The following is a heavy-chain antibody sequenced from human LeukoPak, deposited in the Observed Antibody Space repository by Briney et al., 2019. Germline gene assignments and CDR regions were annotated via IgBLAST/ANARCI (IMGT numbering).Heavy chain of an antibody. CDR1: GFTFSSYG. J-gene: IGHJ6*03. CDR2: ISYDGSNK. D-gene: IGHD1-26*01. V-gene: IGHV3-30*18. CDR3: AKDTIVGATTHYYYYMDV. Sequence: AGRSLRLSCAASGFTFSSYGMHWVRQAPGKGLEWEAVISYDGSNKYYADSVKGRFTISRDNSKNTLYLQMNSLRAEDTAVYYCAKDTIVGATTHYYYYMDVWGKGTTVTVSS.